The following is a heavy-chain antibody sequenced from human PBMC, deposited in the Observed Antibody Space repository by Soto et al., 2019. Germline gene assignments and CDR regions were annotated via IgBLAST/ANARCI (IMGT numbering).Heavy chain of an antibody. CDR2: IYYTGGA. D-gene: IGHD3-10*01. CDR1: GGSISSGGDY. J-gene: IGHJ4*02. Sequence: QVQLQESGPGLLKPSETLSLNCTVSGGSISSGGDYWSWIRQRPGKGLEWIGYIYYTGGAYYNPSLKSRLTRSVDTAKSQFSLQLTSVTAADTAVYFCARGLTMLRGVMDSWGQGTLVTVSS. CDR3: ARGLTMLRGVMDS. V-gene: IGHV4-31*03.